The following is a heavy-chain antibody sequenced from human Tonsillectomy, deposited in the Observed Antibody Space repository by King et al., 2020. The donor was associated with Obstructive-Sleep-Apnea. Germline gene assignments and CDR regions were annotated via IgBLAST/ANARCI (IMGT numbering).Heavy chain of an antibody. CDR3: AREGCSGGSCYGWFDP. J-gene: IGHJ5*02. CDR2: IYPGDSDT. V-gene: IGHV5-51*01. D-gene: IGHD2-15*01. CDR1: GYRFSSYW. Sequence: QLVQSGAEVKKPGESLKISCKGSGYRFSSYWIAWVRQRPGKGLEWMGIIYPGDSDTRYSPSFQGQVTFSADESSSTVYLQWSSLKASDSGMYYCAREGCSGGSCYGWFDPWGQGTLVTVSS.